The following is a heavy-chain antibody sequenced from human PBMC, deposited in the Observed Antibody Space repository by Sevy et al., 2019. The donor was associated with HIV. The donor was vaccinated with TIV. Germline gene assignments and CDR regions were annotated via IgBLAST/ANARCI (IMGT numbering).Heavy chain of an antibody. CDR1: GLTFSSYA. V-gene: IGHV3-30*04. CDR2: ISYDGSNK. D-gene: IGHD2-2*01. J-gene: IGHJ6*02. CDR3: ARDIVVPAIYYYYGMDV. Sequence: GGSLRLSCAASGLTFSSYAMHWVRQAPGKGLEWVAVISYDGSNKYYADSVKGRFTISRDNSKNTLYLQMNSLRAEDTAVYYCARDIVVPAIYYYYGMDVWGQGTTVTVSS.